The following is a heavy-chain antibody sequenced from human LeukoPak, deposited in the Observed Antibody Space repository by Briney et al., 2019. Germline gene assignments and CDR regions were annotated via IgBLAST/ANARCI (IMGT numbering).Heavy chain of an antibody. J-gene: IGHJ6*03. Sequence: PGGPLRLSCAASGFTFSSYSMNWVRQAPGKGLEWVSGINWNGGSTGYADSVKGRFTISRDNAKNSLYLQMNSLRAEDTALYYCARGWYISYMDVWGKGTTVTVSS. V-gene: IGHV3-20*04. CDR3: ARGWYISYMDV. CDR1: GFTFSSYS. D-gene: IGHD6-13*01. CDR2: INWNGGST.